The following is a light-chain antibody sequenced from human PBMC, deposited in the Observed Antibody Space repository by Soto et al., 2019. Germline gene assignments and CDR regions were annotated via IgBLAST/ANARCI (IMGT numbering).Light chain of an antibody. J-gene: IGKJ5*01. CDR1: HSVSSSS. Sequence: EIVLTQFPGTLSFSPGERATLSCRASHSVSSSSLAWYQQKVGRAPRVLIYGASSRATGIPDRFSGSGSGTDFTLTITRLEPEDFAVYYCQQYGSSPRTFGQGTRLEIK. CDR2: GAS. CDR3: QQYGSSPRT. V-gene: IGKV3-20*01.